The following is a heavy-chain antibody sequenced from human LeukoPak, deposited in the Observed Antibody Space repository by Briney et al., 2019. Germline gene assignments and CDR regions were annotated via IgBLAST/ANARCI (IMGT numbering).Heavy chain of an antibody. J-gene: IGHJ4*02. V-gene: IGHV3-30*04. CDR1: GFTFSSYS. D-gene: IGHD4-23*01. CDR2: ISADGKNK. CDR3: ARGRPHGNDY. Sequence: SGGSLRLSCAVSGFTFSSYSMSWVRQAPGKGLEWVAVISADGKNKNHADSVKGRFTISRDKSTLYLEMNSLRVEDTAVYYCARGRPHGNDYWGQGTLVTVSS.